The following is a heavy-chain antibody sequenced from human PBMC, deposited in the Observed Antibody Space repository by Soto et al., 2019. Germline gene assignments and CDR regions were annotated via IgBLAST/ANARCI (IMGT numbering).Heavy chain of an antibody. Sequence: GGSLRLSCAASGFTFSSYGMHWVRQAPGKGLEWVAVISYDGSNKYYADSVKGRFTISRDNSKNTLYLQMNSLRAEDTAVYYCAHSPGVYSSSWGFFDYWGQGTLVTVSS. CDR3: AHSPGVYSSSWGFFDY. CDR2: ISYDGSNK. D-gene: IGHD6-13*01. CDR1: GFTFSSYG. V-gene: IGHV3-30*03. J-gene: IGHJ4*02.